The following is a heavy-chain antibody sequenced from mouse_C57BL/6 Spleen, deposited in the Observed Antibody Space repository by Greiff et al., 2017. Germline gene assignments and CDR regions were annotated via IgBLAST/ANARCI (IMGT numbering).Heavy chain of an antibody. CDR1: GYTFTSYW. Sequence: QVQLQQPGAELVRPGSSVKLSCKASGYTFTSYWMHWVKQRPIQGLEWIGNIDPSDSDSPYNQKFKDKATLTVDKSSSTAFMQLSSLTSEDSAVHYCARGKGYYYGSSYGPFFVHRGQGTTLPGSS. J-gene: IGHJ2*01. D-gene: IGHD1-1*01. CDR3: ARGKGYYYGSSYGPFFVH. CDR2: IDPSDSDS. V-gene: IGHV1-52*01.